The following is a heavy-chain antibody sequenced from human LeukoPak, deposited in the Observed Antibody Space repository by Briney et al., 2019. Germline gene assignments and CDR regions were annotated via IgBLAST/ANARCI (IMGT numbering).Heavy chain of an antibody. CDR1: GFTFSTFA. CDR2: IFPSGGEI. D-gene: IGHD2-15*01. V-gene: IGHV3-23*01. CDR3: AKAPPPYCSGGSCFDAFDI. Sequence: GGSLRLSCVASGFTFSTFAMIWVRQPPGKGLEWVSSIFPSGGEIHYADSVRGRFTISRDNSKSILSLQMNSLRAEDTALYYCAKAPPPYCSGGSCFDAFDIWGQGTVVTVSS. J-gene: IGHJ3*02.